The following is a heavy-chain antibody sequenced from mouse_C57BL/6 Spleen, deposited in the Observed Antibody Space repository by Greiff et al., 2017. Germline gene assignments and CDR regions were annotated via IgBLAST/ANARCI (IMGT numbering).Heavy chain of an antibody. Sequence: QVQLQQPGAELVRPGSSVKLSCKASGYTFTSYWMHWVKQRPIQGLEWIGNIDPSDSETHYNQKFKDKDTLTVEKSSSTAYMQLSSLTSEDSAVYYCAREDAGSSRYYFDYWGQGTTLTVSS. D-gene: IGHD1-1*01. CDR3: AREDAGSSRYYFDY. J-gene: IGHJ2*01. V-gene: IGHV1-52*01. CDR2: IDPSDSET. CDR1: GYTFTSYW.